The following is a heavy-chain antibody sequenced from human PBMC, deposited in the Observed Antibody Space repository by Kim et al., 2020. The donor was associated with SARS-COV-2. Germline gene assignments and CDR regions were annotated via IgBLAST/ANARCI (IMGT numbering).Heavy chain of an antibody. CDR2: IYYNGNT. J-gene: IGHJ3*02. CDR1: GGSISTYY. Sequence: SETLSLTCTVSGGSISTYYWNWIRQPPGKGLEWIGNIYYNGNTNYNPSLNSRVSMSVDTSKNQFSLKVISVTTADTAVYYCARASPYIIRWYHDFFDI. D-gene: IGHD2-15*01. V-gene: IGHV4-59*01. CDR3: ARASPYIIRWYHDFFDI.